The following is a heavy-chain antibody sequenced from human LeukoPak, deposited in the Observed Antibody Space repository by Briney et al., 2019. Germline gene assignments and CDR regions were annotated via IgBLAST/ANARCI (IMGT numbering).Heavy chain of an antibody. CDR2: INPNGGVT. J-gene: IGHJ4*02. CDR3: ARGGGIALAGTRFDF. Sequence: ASVVVSCKASRYTFTDYYMHWVRQAPGQGLEWMGWINPNGGVTTYAQKFQARVTMARDTSITTVHMELSSLRSDDTAVYYCARGGGIALAGTRFDFWGRGTLVTVSS. V-gene: IGHV1-2*02. CDR1: RYTFTDYY. D-gene: IGHD6-13*01.